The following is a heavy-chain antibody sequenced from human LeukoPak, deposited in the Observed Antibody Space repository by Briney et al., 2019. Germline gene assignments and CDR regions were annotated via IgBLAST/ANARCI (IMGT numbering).Heavy chain of an antibody. CDR3: ARDASSSWFLFIREYNWFDP. J-gene: IGHJ5*02. D-gene: IGHD6-13*01. Sequence: PGGSPRLSCAASGFTFSSYGMSWVRQAPGKGLEWVSGISGGGTYTYYAVSVKGRFTISRDNAKNSLYLQMNSLRAEDTAVYYCARDASSSWFLFIREYNWFDPWGQGTLVTVSS. CDR2: ISGGGTYT. V-gene: IGHV3-21*01. CDR1: GFTFSSYG.